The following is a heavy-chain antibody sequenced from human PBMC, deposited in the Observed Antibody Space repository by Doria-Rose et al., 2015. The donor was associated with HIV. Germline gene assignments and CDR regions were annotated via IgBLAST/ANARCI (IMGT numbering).Heavy chain of an antibody. Sequence: SGPVLVKPTETPTLTCTVSGVSLSSPGMGVSWIRQPPGKALEWLANIFSDDERSYNTSPKSRLTIPRGTSKSQVVLTMTDMDPVDTATYYCARIKSSRWYHKYYFDFWGQGTLVIVSA. J-gene: IGHJ4*02. CDR2: IFSDDER. CDR3: ARIKSSRWYHKYYFDF. D-gene: IGHD6-13*01. V-gene: IGHV2-26*01. CDR1: GVSLSSPGMG.